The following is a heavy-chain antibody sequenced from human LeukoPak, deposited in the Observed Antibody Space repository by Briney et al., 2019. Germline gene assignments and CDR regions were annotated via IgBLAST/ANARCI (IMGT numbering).Heavy chain of an antibody. CDR2: INHSGST. CDR3: ARHIKRSGYYLYYFDY. J-gene: IGHJ4*02. V-gene: IGHV4-34*01. CDR1: GGSFSGYY. Sequence: SETLSLTCAVYGGSFSGYYWSWIRQPPGKGLEWIGEINHSGSTNYNPSLKSRVTISVDTSKNQFSLKLSSVTAADTAVYYCARHIKRSGYYLYYFDYWGQGTLVTVSS. D-gene: IGHD3-22*01.